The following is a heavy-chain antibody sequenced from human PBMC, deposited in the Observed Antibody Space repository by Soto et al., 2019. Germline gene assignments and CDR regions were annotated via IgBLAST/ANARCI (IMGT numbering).Heavy chain of an antibody. J-gene: IGHJ6*02. CDR1: GGSVSSGSYY. D-gene: IGHD3-22*01. Sequence: SETLSLTCTVSGGSVSSGSYYWSWIRQPPGKGLEWIGYIYYSGSTNYNPSLKSRVTISVDTSKNQFSLKLSSVTAADTAVYYCARIPPYYYDSSGYYHYYYYGMDVWGQGTTVTVSS. CDR3: ARIPPYYYDSSGYYHYYYYGMDV. CDR2: IYYSGST. V-gene: IGHV4-61*01.